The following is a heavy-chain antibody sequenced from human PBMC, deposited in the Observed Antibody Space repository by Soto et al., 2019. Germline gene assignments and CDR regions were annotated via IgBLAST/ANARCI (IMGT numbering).Heavy chain of an antibody. CDR2: IHSSGTF. CDR3: ARDNKVSKGYGMDV. Sequence: PSETLSLTCTVTGGSMTRRNHYWSWVRQPAGKRLEWIGRIHSSGTFTSNPSLKSRVTVSVDTSKNQVSLKLSSVTAADTAVYFCARDNKVSKGYGMDVWGQGTTVTVSS. V-gene: IGHV4-4*07. CDR1: GGSMTRRNHY. J-gene: IGHJ6*02.